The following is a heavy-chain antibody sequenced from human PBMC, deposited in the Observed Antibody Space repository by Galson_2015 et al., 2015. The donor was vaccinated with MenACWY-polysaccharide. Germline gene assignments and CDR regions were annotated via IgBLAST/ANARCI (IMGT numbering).Heavy chain of an antibody. D-gene: IGHD3-10*01. CDR1: GFTFSSYA. CDR3: AKDKELWFGESHSDY. Sequence: SLRLSCAASGFTFSSYAMSWVRQAPGQGLEWVSAISGSGGSTYYADSVKGRFTISRDNSKNTLYLQMNSLRAEDTAVYYCAKDKELWFGESHSDYWGQGTLVTVSS. J-gene: IGHJ4*02. CDR2: ISGSGGST. V-gene: IGHV3-23*01.